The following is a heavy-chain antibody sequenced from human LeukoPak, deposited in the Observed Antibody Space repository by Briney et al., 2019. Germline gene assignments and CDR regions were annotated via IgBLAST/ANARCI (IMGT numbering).Heavy chain of an antibody. CDR1: GFTFSSYT. Sequence: GGSLRLSCAASGFTFSSYTMSWVRKAPGKELEWVSTITTSDGNTYYADSVKGRFTVSRDNSKNTLFLQMNSLRAEDTAVYYCAKDGGLWVSAHWGDSWGRGTLVTVSS. CDR2: ITTSDGNT. D-gene: IGHD7-27*01. V-gene: IGHV3-23*01. J-gene: IGHJ4*02. CDR3: AKDGGLWVSAHWGDS.